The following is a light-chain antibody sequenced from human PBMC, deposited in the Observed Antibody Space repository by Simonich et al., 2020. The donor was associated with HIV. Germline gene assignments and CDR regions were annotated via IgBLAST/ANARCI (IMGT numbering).Light chain of an antibody. J-gene: IGKJ4*01. CDR2: WAS. V-gene: IGKV4-1*01. CDR1: QSVLYSSNNKNY. CDR3: QQHYSAPFT. Sequence: DIVMTQSPDSLAVSLGERATINCKSSQSVLYSSNNKNYLAWYQQKPGQPPKLLIYWASTRESGGPDRFSGSGSGTDFTLTISSLQAEDVAVYYCQQHYSAPFTFGGGTKVEIK.